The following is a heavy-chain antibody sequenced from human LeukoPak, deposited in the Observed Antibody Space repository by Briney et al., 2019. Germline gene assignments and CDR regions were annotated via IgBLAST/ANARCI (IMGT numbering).Heavy chain of an antibody. CDR2: ISGSGDNT. CDR3: AKDLALYTGPYTGSYYSPIDY. CDR1: GFIFSNYA. V-gene: IGHV3-23*01. J-gene: IGHJ4*02. Sequence: PGGSLRLSCAASGFIFSNYAMSWVRQAPGKGLERVSSISGSGDNTYYADSVRGRFTISRENSKNTLYLQIYNLRAEDAAIYYCAKDLALYTGPYTGSYYSPIDYWGQGTLVTVSS. D-gene: IGHD1-26*01.